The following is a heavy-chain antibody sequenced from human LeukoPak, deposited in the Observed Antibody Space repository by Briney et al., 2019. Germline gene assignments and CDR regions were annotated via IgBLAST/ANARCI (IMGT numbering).Heavy chain of an antibody. CDR3: ARSIVPAAHDY. CDR1: GGSISNYY. J-gene: IGHJ4*02. D-gene: IGHD2-2*01. CDR2: IYYSGST. Sequence: SETLSLTCTVSGGSISNYYWSWIRQPPGKGLEWIGYIYYSGSTNYNPSLKSRVTISVDTSKNQFSLKLSSVTAADTAVYYCARSIVPAAHDYWGQGTLVTVSS. V-gene: IGHV4-59*01.